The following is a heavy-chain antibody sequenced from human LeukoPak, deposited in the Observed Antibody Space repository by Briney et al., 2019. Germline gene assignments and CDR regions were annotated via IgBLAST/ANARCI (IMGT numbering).Heavy chain of an antibody. Sequence: PSETLSLTCAVYIDSFSNYHWNWIRQTPAKGMEWIGEVNESGGTNISPSLRSRAILSVDTSKNQFSLKLISVTVADTAIYYCVRGQGATVPQVGKNWFDPWGQGTRVTVSS. J-gene: IGHJ5*02. CDR3: VRGQGATVPQVGKNWFDP. D-gene: IGHD1-26*01. CDR1: IDSFSNYH. V-gene: IGHV4-34*04. CDR2: VNESGGT.